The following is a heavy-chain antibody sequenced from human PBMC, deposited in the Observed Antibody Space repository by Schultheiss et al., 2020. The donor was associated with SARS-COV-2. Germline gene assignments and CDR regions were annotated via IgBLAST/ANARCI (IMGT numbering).Heavy chain of an antibody. CDR3: ARDKRNYYDSSGYYGD. CDR1: GGSISSYY. J-gene: IGHJ4*02. Sequence: SQTLSLTCTVSGGSISSYYWSWIRQPPGKGLEWIGYIYYSGSTNYNPSLKSRVTMSVDTSKNQFSLKLSSVTAADTAVYYCARDKRNYYDSSGYYGDWGQGTLVTVSS. D-gene: IGHD3-22*01. CDR2: IYYSGST. V-gene: IGHV4-59*12.